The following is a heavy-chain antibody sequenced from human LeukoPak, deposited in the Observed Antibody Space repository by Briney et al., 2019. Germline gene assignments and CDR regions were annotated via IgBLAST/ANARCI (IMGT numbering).Heavy chain of an antibody. CDR2: ISSSSRTI. CDR3: TRPQRDQAYAFDI. V-gene: IGHV3-48*01. CDR1: GFTFSTYS. Sequence: GGSLRLSCAASGFTFSTYSMNWVRQAPGKGLEWISYISSSSRTIYYADSVKGRFTISRDNAKNTLYLQMNSLRAEDTAVYYCTRPQRDQAYAFDIWGQGSMATVSS. J-gene: IGHJ3*02.